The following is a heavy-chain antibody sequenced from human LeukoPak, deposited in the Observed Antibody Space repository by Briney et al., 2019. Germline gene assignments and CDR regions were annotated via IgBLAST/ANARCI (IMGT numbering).Heavy chain of an antibody. Sequence: RPGGSLRLSCSASGFTFSRYAMHWVRQAPGKGLEYVSAISSNGGSTYYADSVKGRFTISRDNSMNTLYLQMSSLRAEDTAVYYCVKDGSGSYYTYYFDYWGQGTLVTVSS. CDR3: VKDGSGSYYTYYFDY. D-gene: IGHD3-10*01. CDR1: GFTFSRYA. J-gene: IGHJ4*02. V-gene: IGHV3-64D*06. CDR2: ISSNGGST.